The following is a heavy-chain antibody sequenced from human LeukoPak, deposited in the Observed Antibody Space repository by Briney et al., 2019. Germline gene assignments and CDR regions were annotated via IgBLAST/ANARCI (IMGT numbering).Heavy chain of an antibody. CDR3: ASASGYYSLNFGY. CDR2: ISSSSSTI. CDR1: GSTFSSYS. D-gene: IGHD3-22*01. V-gene: IGHV3-48*02. J-gene: IGHJ4*02. Sequence: PGGSLRLSCAASGSTFSSYSMNWVPQAPGKGLEWVSYISSSSSTIYYADSVKGRFTISRDNAKNSLYLQMNSLRDEDTAVYYCASASGYYSLNFGYWGQGTLVTVSS.